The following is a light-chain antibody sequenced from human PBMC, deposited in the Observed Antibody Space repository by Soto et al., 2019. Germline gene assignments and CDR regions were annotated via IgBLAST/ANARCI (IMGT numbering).Light chain of an antibody. CDR3: QPYNNWPIN. Sequence: EIVMTQSPATLSVSPVEIAKLYCMASQSVSSKLAWYQQKPGQAPRLLIYDTSTRATGVPTRFSGSRSGAEFTLTINSLQSEDFAVYYCQPYNNWPINCGQGTRREIK. CDR1: QSVSSK. CDR2: DTS. J-gene: IGKJ5*01. V-gene: IGKV3-15*01.